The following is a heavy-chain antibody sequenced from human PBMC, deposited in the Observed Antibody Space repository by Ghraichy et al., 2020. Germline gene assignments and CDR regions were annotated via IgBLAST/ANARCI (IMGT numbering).Heavy chain of an antibody. CDR3: ARGSTVVRFFYYDGMDV. Sequence: GSLRLSCVGSGFSFSSYSMNWVRQSPGKGLEWVSYITSSSRTISYADSVRGRFTISRDNAQNSLYLQMSSLRDEDTAVYYCARGSTVVRFFYYDGMDVWGQGTTVTVSS. V-gene: IGHV3-48*02. CDR1: GFSFSSYS. J-gene: IGHJ6*02. CDR2: ITSSSRTI. D-gene: IGHD4-23*01.